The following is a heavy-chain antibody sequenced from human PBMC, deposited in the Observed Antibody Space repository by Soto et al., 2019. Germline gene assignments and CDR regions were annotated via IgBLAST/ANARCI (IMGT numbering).Heavy chain of an antibody. J-gene: IGHJ4*02. V-gene: IGHV1-69*13. Sequence: SVKVSCKASGGTFSSYAISWVRQAPGQGLEWMGGIIPIFGTANYAQKFQGRVTITADESTSTAYMELSSLRSEDTTVYYCARTAYYYDSSGYYYGENSFDYWGQGTLVTVSS. CDR1: GGTFSSYA. CDR3: ARTAYYYDSSGYYYGENSFDY. D-gene: IGHD3-22*01. CDR2: IIPIFGTA.